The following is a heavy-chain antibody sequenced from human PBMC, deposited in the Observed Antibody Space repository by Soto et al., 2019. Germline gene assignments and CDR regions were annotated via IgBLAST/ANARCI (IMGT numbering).Heavy chain of an antibody. D-gene: IGHD1-26*01. CDR2: ISSDGGDK. V-gene: IGHV3-30*18. CDR3: AKDFTVGAADYYFDY. J-gene: IGHJ4*02. CDR1: GFTFSDYA. Sequence: PGGSLRLSCAASGFTFSDYAMHWVGQAPGKGLEWAAVISSDGGDKHCADSVKGRFTISRDNSKNTLNLQLNSLRAEDTAVYYCAKDFTVGAADYYFDYWGQGTLVTVSS.